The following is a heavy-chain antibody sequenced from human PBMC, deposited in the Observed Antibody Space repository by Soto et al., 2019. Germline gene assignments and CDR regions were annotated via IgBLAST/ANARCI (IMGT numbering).Heavy chain of an antibody. J-gene: IGHJ4*02. D-gene: IGHD6-13*01. V-gene: IGHV3-33*01. CDR1: GFTFSSYG. CDR2: IWYDGSNK. CDR3: ARNTGYSSSWYLLYFDY. Sequence: QVQLVESGGGVVQPGRSLRLSCAASGFTFSSYGMHWVRQAPGKGLEWVAVIWYDGSNKYYADSVKGRFTISRDNSKNTLYLQMNSLRAEDTAVYYCARNTGYSSSWYLLYFDYWGQGTLVTVSS.